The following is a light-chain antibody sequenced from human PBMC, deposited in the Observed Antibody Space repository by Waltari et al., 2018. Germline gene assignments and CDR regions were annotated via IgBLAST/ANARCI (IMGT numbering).Light chain of an antibody. CDR2: GAS. Sequence: EIVLTQSPGTLSLSPGARATLSGRAGQTVRTTYLAWYQQKPGQAPTLPIYGASSRATGLPDRSMGSGSGTGFSLTISILEPEDFAVYYCQQYDISPLTFGGGTKVEIK. CDR1: QTVRTTY. CDR3: QQYDISPLT. J-gene: IGKJ4*01. V-gene: IGKV3-20*01.